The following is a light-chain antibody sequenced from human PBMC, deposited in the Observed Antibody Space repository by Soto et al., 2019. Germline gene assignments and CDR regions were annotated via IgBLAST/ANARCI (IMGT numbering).Light chain of an antibody. CDR2: KAS. CDR3: QQYNSFSRT. Sequence: DIPIAPFSFTPSASVGDIVTNTYRASQSISTWLAWYQQKPGKAPKLLIYKASSLDSGVPSRFSGSGSGTEFTLTISSLQPDDFATYYCQQYNSFSRTSGQGTKV. V-gene: IGKV1-5*03. J-gene: IGKJ2*01. CDR1: QSISTW.